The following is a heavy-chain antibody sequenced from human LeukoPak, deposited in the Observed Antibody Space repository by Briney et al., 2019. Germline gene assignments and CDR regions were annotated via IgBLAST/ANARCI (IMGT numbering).Heavy chain of an antibody. CDR2: ISDSGST. J-gene: IGHJ6*04. D-gene: IGHD2-2*01. V-gene: IGHV4-34*01. CDR1: GRSFSGYY. CDR3: ARGRVPAAIPYYYYGMDV. Sequence: SETLSLTCAVYGRSFSGYYWSWIRQPPGKGLEWIGEISDSGSTNYNPSLKSRVTISEDPSKNQFSLKLSSVTAADTAVYYCARGRVPAAIPYYYYGMDVWGKGTTVTVSS.